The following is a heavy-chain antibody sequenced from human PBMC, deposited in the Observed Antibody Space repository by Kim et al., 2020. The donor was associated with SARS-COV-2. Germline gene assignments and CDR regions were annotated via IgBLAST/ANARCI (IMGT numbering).Heavy chain of an antibody. Sequence: VKGRFTSSRDNAKNSLYLQMNSLRAEDTAVYYCAREDERGYSYPPGVVDYWGQGTLVTVSS. D-gene: IGHD5-18*01. V-gene: IGHV3-48*03. CDR3: AREDERGYSYPPGVVDY. J-gene: IGHJ4*02.